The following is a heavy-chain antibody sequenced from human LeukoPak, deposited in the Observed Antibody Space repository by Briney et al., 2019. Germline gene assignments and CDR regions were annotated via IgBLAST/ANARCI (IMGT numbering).Heavy chain of an antibody. CDR1: GFTFDDYA. CDR2: ISWKSGSI. Sequence: GRSLRLSCAASGFTFDDYAMHWVRQAPGKGLEWVSGISWKSGSIGYADSVKGRFTISRDNVKNSLYLQMNSLRAEDTAVYYCASSPQYWGQGTLVTVSS. V-gene: IGHV3-9*01. D-gene: IGHD1-26*01. CDR3: ASSPQY. J-gene: IGHJ4*02.